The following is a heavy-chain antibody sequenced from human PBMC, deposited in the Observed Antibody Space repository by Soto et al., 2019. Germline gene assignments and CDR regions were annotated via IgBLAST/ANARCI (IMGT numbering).Heavy chain of an antibody. CDR2: ISNDGYSP. J-gene: IGHJ6*03. CDR1: GFTFSDYA. D-gene: IGHD4-17*01. V-gene: IGHV3-64*07. Sequence: EVQLVESGGGLVQPGGSLRLSCAASGFTFSDYAMHWVRQAPGRGLECISAISNDGYSPYYADSVKGRFTISRDNSENTLYLQMGSLRPEDMAVYYCARGRVTRVTRYFMDVWGKGTTVAVS. CDR3: ARGRVTRVTRYFMDV.